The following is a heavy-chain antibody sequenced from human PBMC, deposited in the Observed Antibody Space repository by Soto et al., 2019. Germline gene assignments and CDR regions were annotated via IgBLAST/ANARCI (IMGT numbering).Heavy chain of an antibody. Sequence: QVTLKESGPVLVKPTETLTLTCTVSGFSLSNARMEVSWIRQPPGKALQWLAHIFSNDEKSYSTSLKSRLTISKDNSKSQVVLTMTNMDPVETATYYCARNGPVWGSYRYTGAFDIWGQGTMVTVSS. CDR1: GFSLSNARME. V-gene: IGHV2-26*01. J-gene: IGHJ3*02. CDR3: ARNGPVWGSYRYTGAFDI. D-gene: IGHD3-16*02. CDR2: IFSNDEK.